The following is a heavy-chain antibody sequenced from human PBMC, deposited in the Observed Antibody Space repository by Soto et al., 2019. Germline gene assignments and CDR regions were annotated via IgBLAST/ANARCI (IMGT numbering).Heavy chain of an antibody. V-gene: IGHV4-34*01. D-gene: IGHD2-8*02. CDR2: INHRGST. Sequence: SSETLSLTCAVCGGSFSGYYWTWIRQPPGTGLEGIGEINHRGSTNYNPSLKSRVTISVDTSKNQFSLKLTSVTAADTAVYYCARDKITGLFDYWGQGTLVT. CDR3: ARDKITGLFDY. J-gene: IGHJ4*02. CDR1: GGSFSGYY.